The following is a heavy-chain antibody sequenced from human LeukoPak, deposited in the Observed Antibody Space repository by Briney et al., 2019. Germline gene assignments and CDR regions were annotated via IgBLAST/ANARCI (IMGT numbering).Heavy chain of an antibody. CDR2: IYTSGST. J-gene: IGHJ6*02. CDR1: GGSISSYY. Sequence: SETLSLTCTVSGGSISSYYWSWIRQPAGKGLEWIGRIYTSGSTNYNPPLKSRVTMSVDTCKNPFVLKLSSVTAADTAVYYCARDVGALADCSGGSCYYYYYGMDVWGQGTTVTVSS. D-gene: IGHD2-15*01. V-gene: IGHV4-4*07. CDR3: ARDVGALADCSGGSCYYYYYGMDV.